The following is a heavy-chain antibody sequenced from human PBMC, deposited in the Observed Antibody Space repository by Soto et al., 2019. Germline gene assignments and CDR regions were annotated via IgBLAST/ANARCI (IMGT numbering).Heavy chain of an antibody. CDR3: ASMATYYYGSGTQGWFDP. V-gene: IGHV1-18*01. Sequence: GASVKVSCKASGYTFTSYGISWVRQAPGQGLEWMGWISAYNGNTNYAQKLQGRVTMTTDTSTSTAYMELRSLRSDDTAVYYCASMATYYYGSGTQGWFDPWGQGTLVTVS. CDR1: GYTFTSYG. D-gene: IGHD3-10*01. J-gene: IGHJ5*02. CDR2: ISAYNGNT.